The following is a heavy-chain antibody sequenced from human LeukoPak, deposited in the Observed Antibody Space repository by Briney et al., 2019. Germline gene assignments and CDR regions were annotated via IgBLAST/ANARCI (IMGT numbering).Heavy chain of an antibody. CDR2: INHSGST. J-gene: IGHJ4*02. CDR3: ARRVLGYNWNDGSDPYFDY. V-gene: IGHV4-34*01. D-gene: IGHD1-20*01. CDR1: GGSFSGYY. Sequence: KPSETLSLTCAVYGGSFSGYYWSWIRQPPGKGLEWIGEINHSGSTNYNPSLKSRVTISVDTSKNQFSLKLSSVTAADTAVYYCARRVLGYNWNDGSDPYFDYWGQGTLVTVSS.